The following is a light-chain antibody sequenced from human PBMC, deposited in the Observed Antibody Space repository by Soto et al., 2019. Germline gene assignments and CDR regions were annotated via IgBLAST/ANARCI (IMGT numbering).Light chain of an antibody. CDR1: SSDVGGYNY. Sequence: QSALTQPASVSGSPGQSITISCTGTSSDVGGYNYVSWYQQHPGKAPKLMIYEVSNRPSGVSNRFSGSKSGNTASLTISGLQADDAADYYCSSYTSSSTLVFGTGTKVTVL. V-gene: IGLV2-14*01. CDR2: EVS. J-gene: IGLJ1*01. CDR3: SSYTSSSTLV.